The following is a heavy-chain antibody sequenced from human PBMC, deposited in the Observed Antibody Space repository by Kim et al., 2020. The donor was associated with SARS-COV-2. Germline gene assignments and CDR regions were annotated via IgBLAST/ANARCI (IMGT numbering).Heavy chain of an antibody. CDR3: AEVRARLLSYYYYGMDV. J-gene: IGHJ6*02. V-gene: IGHV3-23*01. Sequence: VKGRFTSSKDNAKNTLHLQMNSLGAEDTAVYYCAEVRARLLSYYYYGMDVWGQGTTVTVSS. D-gene: IGHD1-26*01.